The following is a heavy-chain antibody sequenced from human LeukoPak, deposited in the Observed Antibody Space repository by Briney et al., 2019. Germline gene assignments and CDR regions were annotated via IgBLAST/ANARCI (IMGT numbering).Heavy chain of an antibody. CDR2: ISYSGIT. J-gene: IGHJ4*02. CDR1: GGSISSYY. D-gene: IGHD7-27*01. Sequence: PSETLSLTCTVSGGSISSYYWSWSRQPPGKGLEWIGYISYSGITNYNPSLKSRVTISLDTSKNQFSLKLTSVTAADTAVYYCATAWGYFDYWGQGALVTVSA. V-gene: IGHV4-59*01. CDR3: ATAWGYFDY.